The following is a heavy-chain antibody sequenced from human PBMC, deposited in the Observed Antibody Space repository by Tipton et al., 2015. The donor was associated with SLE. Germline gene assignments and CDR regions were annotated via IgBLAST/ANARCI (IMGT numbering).Heavy chain of an antibody. CDR3: ASAGDGYKYAFDI. CDR1: GGSISSGGYS. V-gene: IGHV4-30-2*01. J-gene: IGHJ3*02. Sequence: LRLSCAVSGGSISSGGYSWSWIRQPPGKGLEWIGYIYHSGSTYYNPSLKSRVTISVDRSKNQSSLKLRSVTAADTAVYYCASAGDGYKYAFDIWGQGTMVTVSS. D-gene: IGHD5-24*01. CDR2: IYHSGST.